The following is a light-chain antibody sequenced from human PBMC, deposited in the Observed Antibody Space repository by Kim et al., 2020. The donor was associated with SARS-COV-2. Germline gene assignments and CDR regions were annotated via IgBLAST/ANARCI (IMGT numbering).Light chain of an antibody. Sequence: LAPGERATLSCRASQSVSSSYLAWYQQKPGQAPRLLISGASSRATGIPDRFSGSGSGTDFTLTISRLEPEDFAVYYCQQYGSSRTFGQGTKVDIK. CDR1: QSVSSSY. J-gene: IGKJ1*01. CDR2: GAS. CDR3: QQYGSSRT. V-gene: IGKV3-20*01.